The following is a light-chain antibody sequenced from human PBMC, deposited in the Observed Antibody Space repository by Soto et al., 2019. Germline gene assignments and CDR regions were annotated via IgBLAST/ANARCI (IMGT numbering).Light chain of an antibody. J-gene: IGLJ2*01. CDR3: RSYTSSSTVV. CDR2: AVS. CDR1: SSDVGGYNY. Sequence: QSVLTQPASVSGSPGQSIPISCTGTSSDVGGYNYVSWYQQHPGKAPKLMVYAVSNRPSGVSNRVSGSKPGNTASLTSSGLQAEDEADYYCRSYTSSSTVVFGGGTQLTVL. V-gene: IGLV2-14*03.